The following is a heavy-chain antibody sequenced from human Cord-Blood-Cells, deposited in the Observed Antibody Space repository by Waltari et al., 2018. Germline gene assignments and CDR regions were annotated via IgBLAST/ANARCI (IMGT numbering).Heavy chain of an antibody. J-gene: IGHJ6*03. CDR3: ARILYSSSSYYYYYMDV. Sequence: QVQLQQWGAGLLKPSETLSLTCAVYGGSFRGYYWSWIRQPPGKGLEWIGEINHSGSTNYNPSLKSRVTISVDTSKNQFSLKLSSVTAADTAVYYCARILYSSSSYYYYYMDVWGKGTTVTVSS. D-gene: IGHD6-6*01. CDR2: INHSGST. CDR1: GGSFRGYY. V-gene: IGHV4-34*01.